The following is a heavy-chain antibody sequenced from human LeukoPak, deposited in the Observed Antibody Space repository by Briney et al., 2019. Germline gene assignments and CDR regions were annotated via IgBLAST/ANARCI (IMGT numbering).Heavy chain of an antibody. CDR2: IFYNGSTK. V-gene: IGHV3-30-3*01. CDR3: ARAPNCYDSRVCMDV. Sequence: GGSLRLSCTASGFTFSSYAMHWVRQAPGKGLERVEAIFYNGSTKYYADYVEGRFTITRDKSKNTLYLQMSSLRAEDTAVYYYARAPNCYDSRVCMDVWGQRPTVTVSS. J-gene: IGHJ6*02. CDR1: GFTFSSYA. D-gene: IGHD3-22*01.